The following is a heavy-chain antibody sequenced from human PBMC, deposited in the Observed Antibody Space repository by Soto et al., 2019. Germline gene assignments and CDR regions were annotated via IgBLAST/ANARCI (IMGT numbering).Heavy chain of an antibody. J-gene: IGHJ3*02. CDR3: AHSPVGYVDYVGREDDAFDI. V-gene: IGHV2-5*01. CDR1: GFSLSTSGVG. CDR2: IYWNDDK. Sequence: QITLKESGPTLVKPTQPLTLTCTFSGFSLSTSGVGVGWIRQPPGKALEWLALIYWNDDKRYSPSLKSRLTITKDTSKNQVVLTMTNMDPVDTATYYCAHSPVGYVDYVGREDDAFDIWGQGTMVTVSS. D-gene: IGHD4-17*01.